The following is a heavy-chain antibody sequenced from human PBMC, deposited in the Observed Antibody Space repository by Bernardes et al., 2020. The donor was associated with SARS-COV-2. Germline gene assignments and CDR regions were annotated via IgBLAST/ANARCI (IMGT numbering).Heavy chain of an antibody. CDR2: INWNGGST. D-gene: IGHD4-17*01. Sequence: GGSLRLSCAASGFTFDDYGMSWVRQAPGKGLEWVSGINWNGGSTGYADSVKGRFTISRDNAKNSLYLQMNSLRAEDTALYHCARRLDYGDYWGFDPWGQGTLVTVSS. J-gene: IGHJ5*02. V-gene: IGHV3-20*01. CDR1: GFTFDDYG. CDR3: ARRLDYGDYWGFDP.